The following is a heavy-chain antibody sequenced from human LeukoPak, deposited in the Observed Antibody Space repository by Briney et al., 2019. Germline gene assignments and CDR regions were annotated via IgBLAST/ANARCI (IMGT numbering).Heavy chain of an antibody. D-gene: IGHD3-22*01. V-gene: IGHV3-20*04. CDR2: INWNGGST. CDR3: AKDQTYDSSGYCDY. Sequence: RPGGSLRLSCAASGFTFDDHGMSWVRQAPGKGLEWVAGINWNGGSTGYADSVKGRFTISRDNAKNSLYLQMNSLRAEDTALYYCAKDQTYDSSGYCDYWGQGTLVTVSS. CDR1: GFTFDDHG. J-gene: IGHJ4*02.